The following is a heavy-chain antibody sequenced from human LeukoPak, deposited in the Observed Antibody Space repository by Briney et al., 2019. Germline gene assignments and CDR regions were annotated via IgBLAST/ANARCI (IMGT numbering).Heavy chain of an antibody. CDR2: ISGGGGTT. CDR3: ARDIAVVTSPGDY. V-gene: IGHV3-23*01. CDR1: RFTFNNYA. J-gene: IGHJ4*02. Sequence: PGGSLRLSCAASRFTFNNYAMSWVRQAPGKGLEWVSSISGGGGTTYYADSVKGRFTISRDNSKNTLYLQMNSLRAEDTAVYYCARDIAVVTSPGDYWGQGTLVTVSS. D-gene: IGHD2-21*02.